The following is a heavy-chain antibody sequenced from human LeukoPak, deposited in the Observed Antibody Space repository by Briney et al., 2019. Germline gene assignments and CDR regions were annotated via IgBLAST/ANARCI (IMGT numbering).Heavy chain of an antibody. J-gene: IGHJ4*02. D-gene: IGHD2-8*02. CDR2: ISSDAGVT. CDR1: GFTFSDSV. V-gene: IGHV3-23*01. CDR3: AKVGYCTVSCFRSHDY. Sequence: PGGSLRLSCAASGFTFSDSVMSWVRQAPGKGLEWLSSISSDAGVTYYAASVKGRFTISRDNSKNTVYLQMHSLRAEDTATYYCAKVGYCTVSCFRSHDYWGQGALVTVAS.